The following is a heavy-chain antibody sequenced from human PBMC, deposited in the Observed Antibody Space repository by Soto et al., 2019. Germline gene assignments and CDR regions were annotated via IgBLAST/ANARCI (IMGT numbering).Heavy chain of an antibody. D-gene: IGHD3-22*01. Sequence: EVQLLESGGGLVQPGGSLRLSCAASGFTFSSYAMAWVRQAPGKGLEWVSSISASGVSTYYADSVKGRFTISRDNSKNTLYLQMSSLRAEDTAVYHCAIRPQFYDSRGYENSDWGQETLVTVSS. CDR3: AIRPQFYDSRGYENSD. V-gene: IGHV3-23*01. J-gene: IGHJ4*02. CDR1: GFTFSSYA. CDR2: ISASGVST.